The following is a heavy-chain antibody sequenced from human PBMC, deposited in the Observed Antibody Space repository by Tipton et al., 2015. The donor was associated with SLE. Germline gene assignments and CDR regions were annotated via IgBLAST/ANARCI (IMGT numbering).Heavy chain of an antibody. CDR2: ISYSGST. CDR1: GDSLTSDY. Sequence: LRLSCTVSGDSLTSDYWTWIRQPPGKGLEWIGYISYSGSTNYNPSVRSRVSISLDTSKNQVSLKLNSVTAADAAVYYCARDRGNTVVYYWGQGTLVTVSS. D-gene: IGHD4-23*01. CDR3: ARDRGNTVVYY. J-gene: IGHJ4*02. V-gene: IGHV4-59*12.